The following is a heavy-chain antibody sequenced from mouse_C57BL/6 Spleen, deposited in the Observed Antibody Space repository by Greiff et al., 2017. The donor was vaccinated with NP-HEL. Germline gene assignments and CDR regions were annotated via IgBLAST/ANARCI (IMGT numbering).Heavy chain of an antibody. V-gene: IGHV7-3*01. CDR2: IRNKANGYTT. J-gene: IGHJ3*01. Sequence: EVKLMESGGGLVQPGGSLSLSCAASGFTFTDYYMSWVRQPPGKALEWLGFIRNKANGYTTEYSASVKGRFTISRDNSQSILYLQMNALRAEDSATYYCARYYDGYPAWFAYWGQGTLVTVSA. CDR1: GFTFTDYY. CDR3: ARYYDGYPAWFAY. D-gene: IGHD2-3*01.